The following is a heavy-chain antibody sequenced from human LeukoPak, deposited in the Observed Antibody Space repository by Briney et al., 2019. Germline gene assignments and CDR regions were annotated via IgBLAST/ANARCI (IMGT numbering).Heavy chain of an antibody. CDR1: GGSFSGYY. CDR2: INRSGST. J-gene: IGHJ5*02. D-gene: IGHD6-13*01. V-gene: IGHV4-34*01. CDR3: ARGFWYSSSWYSKPRFDP. Sequence: SETLSLTCAVYGGSFSGYYWSWIRQPPGKGLEWIGEINRSGSTNYNPSLKSRVTISVDTSKNQFSLKLSSVTAADTAVYYCARGFWYSSSWYSKPRFDPWGQGTLVTVSS.